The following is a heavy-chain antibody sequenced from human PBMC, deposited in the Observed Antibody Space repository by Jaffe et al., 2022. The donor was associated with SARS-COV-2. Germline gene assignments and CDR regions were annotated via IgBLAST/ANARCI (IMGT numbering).Heavy chain of an antibody. D-gene: IGHD2-2*01. V-gene: IGHV3-9*01. CDR3: AKDIDRVPAAPFDY. Sequence: EVQLVESGGGLVQPGRSLRLSCAASGFTFDDYAMHWVRQAPGKGLEWVSGISWNSGSIGYADSVKGRFTISRDNAKNSLYLQMNSLRAEDTALYYCAKDIDRVPAAPFDYWGQGTLVTVSS. J-gene: IGHJ4*02. CDR1: GFTFDDYA. CDR2: ISWNSGSI.